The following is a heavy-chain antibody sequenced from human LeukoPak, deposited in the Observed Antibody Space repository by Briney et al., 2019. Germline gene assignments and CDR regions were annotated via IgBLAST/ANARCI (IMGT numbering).Heavy chain of an antibody. CDR2: IYHSGST. Sequence: KPSETLSLTCTVSGDSISSNYWSWIRQPPGKGLEWIGYIYHSGSTNYNPSLKSRVTISIDTSRKHFSLKLSSVTAADTAVYYCVRGHLVGGWFKYDAFDIWGQGTMVTVSS. CDR3: VRGHLVGGWFKYDAFDI. CDR1: GDSISSNY. D-gene: IGHD6-19*01. J-gene: IGHJ3*02. V-gene: IGHV4-59*01.